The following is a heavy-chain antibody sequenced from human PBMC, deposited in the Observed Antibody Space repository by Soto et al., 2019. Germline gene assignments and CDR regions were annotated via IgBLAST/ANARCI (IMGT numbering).Heavy chain of an antibody. CDR2: ISSNGVGT. J-gene: IGHJ6*02. CDR1: GFTLSGYA. Sequence: GGSLXFSCAASGFTLSGYAMDWVRQAPGKGLEYVSGISSNGVGTYYANSVQGRFTISRDNSKNTVYLQMGSLRPEDMAVYYCARDVERGTSRPYYYGMDVWGQGTTVTVSS. CDR3: ARDVERGTSRPYYYGMDV. V-gene: IGHV3-64*01. D-gene: IGHD2-2*01.